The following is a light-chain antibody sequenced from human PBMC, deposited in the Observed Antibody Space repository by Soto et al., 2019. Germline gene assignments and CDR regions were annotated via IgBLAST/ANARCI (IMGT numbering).Light chain of an antibody. CDR3: QHYKAFSPWT. CDR2: DAS. Sequence: DIQMTQSPSALSASVGDRVTITSRASQNISSWLAWYQQKPGKAPKSLIYDASSLESGVPSRLSGSGSGTEFTLTISNLQPDDSATYYCQHYKAFSPWTFGQGTKVEIK. CDR1: QNISSW. J-gene: IGKJ1*01. V-gene: IGKV1-5*01.